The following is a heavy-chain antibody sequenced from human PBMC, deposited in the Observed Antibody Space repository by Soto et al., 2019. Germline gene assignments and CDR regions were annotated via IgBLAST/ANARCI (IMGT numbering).Heavy chain of an antibody. CDR3: ARGTSTRDIVVVVAATTNWYFDL. Sequence: EVQLVESGGGLVKPGGSLRLSCAASGFTFSSYSMNWVRQAPGKGLEWVSSISSSSSYIYYADSVKGRFTISRDNAKNSLYLQMNSLRAEDTAVYYCARGTSTRDIVVVVAATTNWYFDLWGRGTLVTVSS. D-gene: IGHD2-15*01. CDR2: ISSSSSYI. V-gene: IGHV3-21*01. J-gene: IGHJ2*01. CDR1: GFTFSSYS.